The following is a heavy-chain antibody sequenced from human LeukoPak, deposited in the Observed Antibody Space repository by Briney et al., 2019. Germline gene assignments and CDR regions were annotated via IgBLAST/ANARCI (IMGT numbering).Heavy chain of an antibody. Sequence: GGSLRLSCAASGFTFSSYAMHWVRQAPGKGLGYVSTISDNGGSTFYANSVKGRFTISRDNSKNTLYLQMGSLRPEDMAVYYCARALIAARPDSLFDYWGQGTLVTVSS. J-gene: IGHJ4*02. CDR2: ISDNGGST. CDR3: ARALIAARPDSLFDY. D-gene: IGHD6-6*01. V-gene: IGHV3-64*01. CDR1: GFTFSSYA.